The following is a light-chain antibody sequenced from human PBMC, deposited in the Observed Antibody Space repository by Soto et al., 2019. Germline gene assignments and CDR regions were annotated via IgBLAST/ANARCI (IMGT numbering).Light chain of an antibody. CDR3: QSYDSSPV. J-gene: IGLJ2*01. V-gene: IGLV1-40*01. Sequence: QSVLTQPPSVSGAPGQRVTISCTGSSSNIGAGYDVHWYQQLPRTAPKLLIYGNSNRPSGVPDRFSGSKSGTSASLAITGLQAEDEADYYCQSYDSSPVFGGGTKLTVL. CDR2: GNS. CDR1: SSNIGAGYD.